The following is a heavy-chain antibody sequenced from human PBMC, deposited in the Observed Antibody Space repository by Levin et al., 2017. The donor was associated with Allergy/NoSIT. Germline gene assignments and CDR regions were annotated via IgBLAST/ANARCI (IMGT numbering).Heavy chain of an antibody. V-gene: IGHV4-4*07. J-gene: IGHJ4*02. CDR3: ARDSDGSGSYHYNFDY. Sequence: ASQTLSLTCTVSGGSISSYYWSWIRQPAGKGLEWIGRIYTIGSTNKNPSLKSRVTMSVDTSKNQFSLKLSSVTAADTAVYYCARDSDGSGSYHYNFDYWGQGTLVTVSS. D-gene: IGHD3-10*01. CDR2: IYTIGST. CDR1: GGSISSYY.